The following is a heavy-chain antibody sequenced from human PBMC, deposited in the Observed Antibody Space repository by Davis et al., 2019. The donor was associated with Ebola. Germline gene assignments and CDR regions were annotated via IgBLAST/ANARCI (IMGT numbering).Heavy chain of an antibody. CDR2: IFSNDEK. V-gene: IGHV2-26*01. CDR3: ARIYDNSAYYGYYYGMDV. J-gene: IGHJ6*04. CDR1: GFSLSNPRVS. Sequence: SGPTLVTPTETLTLTCTVSGFSLSNPRVSVSWIRQPPGKALEWLAHIFSNDEKSYSTSLKSRLTISKDTSKSQVVLTMTNMDPVDTGTYYCARIYDNSAYYGYYYGMDVWGKGTTVTVSS. D-gene: IGHD3-22*01.